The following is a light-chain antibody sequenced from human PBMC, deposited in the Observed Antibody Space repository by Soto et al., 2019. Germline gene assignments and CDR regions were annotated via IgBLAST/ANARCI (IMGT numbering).Light chain of an antibody. CDR2: KAS. Sequence: DIQMTQSPSTLSTSVGARVTITCRASQSISSWLAWYQQKPGKAPKLLIYKASSLESGVPSRFSGSGSGKEFTLTISSLQPDDFATYYCQQYDTWYTFGQGTKLEIK. CDR3: QQYDTWYT. CDR1: QSISSW. J-gene: IGKJ2*01. V-gene: IGKV1-5*03.